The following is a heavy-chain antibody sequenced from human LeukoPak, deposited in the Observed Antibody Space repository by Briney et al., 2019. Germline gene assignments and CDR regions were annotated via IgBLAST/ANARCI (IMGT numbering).Heavy chain of an antibody. Sequence: SSETLSLTCTVSGGSISSGGYYWSWIRQHPGKGLEWIGYIYYSGSTYYNPSLKSRVTISVDTSKNQFSLKLSSVTAADTAVYYCARDRAPKGREAYYFDYWGQGTLVTVSS. CDR1: GGSISSGGYY. V-gene: IGHV4-31*03. CDR2: IYYSGST. D-gene: IGHD1-26*01. J-gene: IGHJ4*02. CDR3: ARDRAPKGREAYYFDY.